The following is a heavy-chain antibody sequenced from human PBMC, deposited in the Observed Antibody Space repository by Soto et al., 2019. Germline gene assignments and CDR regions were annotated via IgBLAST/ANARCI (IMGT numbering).Heavy chain of an antibody. CDR1: SGPTSSHN. Sequence: QVQLQQSGPGLVKPSETLSLTCSVSSGPTSSHNWGWIRQTPGRGLEWIGYVYSNGGTSYNPPPNSRVTISAGTSTNHISLTLTSVTAADTAVYYCVRQRIGNLHGLVDVWGQGTTVRVSS. J-gene: IGHJ6*02. V-gene: IGHV4-59*08. D-gene: IGHD1-1*01. CDR2: VYSNGGT. CDR3: VRQRIGNLHGLVDV.